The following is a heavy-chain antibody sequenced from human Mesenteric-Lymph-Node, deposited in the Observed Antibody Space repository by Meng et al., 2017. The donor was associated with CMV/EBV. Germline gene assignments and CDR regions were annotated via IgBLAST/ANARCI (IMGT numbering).Heavy chain of an antibody. V-gene: IGHV3-23*01. CDR2: VSGSGFSP. Sequence: GESLKISCTASGFTFNDYAMNWVRQTPGKGLEWVSGVSGSGFSPYYADSVRGRFIISRDNSKNTLYLQMDSLRAGDTAVYYCARGWFSSSWYRPELFDYWGQGTLVTVSS. D-gene: IGHD6-13*01. J-gene: IGHJ4*02. CDR1: GFTFNDYA. CDR3: ARGWFSSSWYRPELFDY.